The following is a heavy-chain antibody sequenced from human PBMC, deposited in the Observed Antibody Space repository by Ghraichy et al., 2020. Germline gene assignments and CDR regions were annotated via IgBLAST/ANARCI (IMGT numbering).Heavy chain of an antibody. D-gene: IGHD2-2*01. Sequence: SETLSLTCAVYGGSFSGYYWSWIRQPPGKGLEWIGEINHSGSTNYNPSLKSRVTISVDTSKNQFSLKLSSVTAADTAVYYCARGGEDVVPAAKDLYDWPNWGQGTLVTVSS. CDR3: ARGGEDVVPAAKDLYDWPN. V-gene: IGHV4-34*01. CDR2: INHSGST. CDR1: GGSFSGYY. J-gene: IGHJ4*02.